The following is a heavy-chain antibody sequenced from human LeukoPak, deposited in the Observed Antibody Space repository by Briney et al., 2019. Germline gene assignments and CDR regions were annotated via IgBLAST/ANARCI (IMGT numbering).Heavy chain of an antibody. D-gene: IGHD5-12*01. CDR1: GFTFSSYA. CDR2: ISGSGGST. J-gene: IGHJ3*02. CDR3: AGAVEMATISAFDI. V-gene: IGHV3-23*01. Sequence: PGGSLRLSCAASGFTFSSYAMSWVRQAPGKRLEWVSAISGSGGSTYYADSVKGRFTISRDNSKNTLYLQMNSLRAEDTAVYYCAGAVEMATISAFDIWGQGTMVTVSS.